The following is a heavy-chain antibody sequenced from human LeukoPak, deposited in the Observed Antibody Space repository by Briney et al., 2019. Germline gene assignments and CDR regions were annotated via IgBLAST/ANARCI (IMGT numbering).Heavy chain of an antibody. D-gene: IGHD3-22*01. Sequence: GGSLILSCAASGFTFSSYSMNWVRQAPGKGLEWVSSISSSSSYIYYADSVKGRFTISRDNAKNSLYLQMNSLRAEDTAVYYCAREDYYDSSGYYDYWGQGTLVTVSS. V-gene: IGHV3-21*01. J-gene: IGHJ4*02. CDR2: ISSSSSYI. CDR3: AREDYYDSSGYYDY. CDR1: GFTFSSYS.